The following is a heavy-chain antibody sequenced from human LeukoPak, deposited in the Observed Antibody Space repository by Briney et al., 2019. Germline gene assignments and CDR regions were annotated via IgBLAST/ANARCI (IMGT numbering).Heavy chain of an antibody. D-gene: IGHD4-11*01. CDR3: ARGQHRWDYSHNLMSF. J-gene: IGHJ3*01. CDR2: ISYDGSNK. Sequence: QPGRSLRLSCAASGFTFSNYAMHWVRQAPGKGLEWVALISYDGSNKFYADSVKGRFTISRDNSKNTLYLLMNSLRADDTAVYYCARGQHRWDYSHNLMSFWGQGTLVTVPS. V-gene: IGHV3-30*04. CDR1: GFTFSNYA.